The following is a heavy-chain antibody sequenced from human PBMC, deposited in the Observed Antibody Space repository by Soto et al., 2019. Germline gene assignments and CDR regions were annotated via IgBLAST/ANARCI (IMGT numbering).Heavy chain of an antibody. CDR1: GCSISSYY. J-gene: IGHJ1*01. V-gene: IGHV4-59*08. CDR2: IYYSGST. D-gene: IGHD3-10*02. CDR3: ASLHSMYYVSQH. Sequence: SETLSLTCTVSGCSISSYYWSWIRQPPGKGLEWIGYIYYSGSTNYNPPLKSRVTISVDTSKNQFSLKLSSVTAADTALYYCASLHSMYYVSQHWGQGTLVTVSS.